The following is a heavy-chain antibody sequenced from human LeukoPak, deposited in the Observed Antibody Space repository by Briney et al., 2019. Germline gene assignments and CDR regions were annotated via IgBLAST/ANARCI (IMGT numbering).Heavy chain of an antibody. CDR3: ARAPSWGTTGYSYYYIDV. J-gene: IGHJ6*03. CDR1: GYTFTNYD. V-gene: IGHV1-8*03. CDR2: MNPNSGNT. Sequence: GASVKVSCKASGYTFTNYDINWVRQATGQGLEWVGWMNPNSGNTGYAQKFQGRVTITRNTSRSTAYMEVSSLRSEDTAVYYCARAPSWGTTGYSYYYIDVWGKGTTVTVSS. D-gene: IGHD4-11*01.